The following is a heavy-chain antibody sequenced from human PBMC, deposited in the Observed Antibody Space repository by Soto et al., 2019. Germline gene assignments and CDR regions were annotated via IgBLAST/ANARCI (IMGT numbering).Heavy chain of an antibody. CDR3: ARDRPHLPETTGRTDS. J-gene: IGHJ4*01. V-gene: IGHV4-30-4*01. Sequence: SETLSLTCTFSGGSINNAEDTWTWIHHPPGKGMEYIGYITYSGNTFYKSSLKSRIKMSVDTSKNHFSLRLTSVTAADTAVYYCARDRPHLPETTGRTDSWGQGILVTVSA. D-gene: IGHD4-17*01. CDR1: GGSINNAEDT. CDR2: ITYSGNT.